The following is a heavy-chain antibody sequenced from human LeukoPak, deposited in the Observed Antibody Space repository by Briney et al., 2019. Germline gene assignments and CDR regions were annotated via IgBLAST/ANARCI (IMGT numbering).Heavy chain of an antibody. V-gene: IGHV3-21*01. D-gene: IGHD3-3*01. J-gene: IGHJ4*02. CDR3: ARADRSGAIFDY. CDR1: GFSFSRYS. Sequence: GGSLRLSCAASGFSFSRYSMNWVRQAPGKGLEWVSSISSSSSYIYYADSVKGRFTISRDNSKNTLYLQMNSLRAGDTAVYYCARADRSGAIFDYWGQGTLVTVSS. CDR2: ISSSSSYI.